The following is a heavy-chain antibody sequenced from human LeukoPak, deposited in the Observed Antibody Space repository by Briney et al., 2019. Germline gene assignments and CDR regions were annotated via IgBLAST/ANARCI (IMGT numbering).Heavy chain of an antibody. V-gene: IGHV3-23*01. D-gene: IGHD5-18*01. CDR3: AKSREADGYSYGFDY. J-gene: IGHJ4*02. CDR2: ISGSGGST. Sequence: GGSLRLSCAASGFTFSSYAMSWVRQAPGKGLEWVSAISGSGGSTSYADSVKGRFTISRDNSKNTLYLQMTSLRAEDTAVYYCAKSREADGYSYGFDYWGQGTLVTVSS. CDR1: GFTFSSYA.